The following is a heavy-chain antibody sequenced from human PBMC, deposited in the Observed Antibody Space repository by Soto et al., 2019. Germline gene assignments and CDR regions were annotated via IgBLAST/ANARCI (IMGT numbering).Heavy chain of an antibody. V-gene: IGHV4-31*03. J-gene: IGHJ5*02. Sequence: QVQLQESGPGLVKTSQTLSLTCTVSGGSISSGDYYWSWIRQHPGKGLEWIGYIYYSGSTYYNPPLKCRVTISVDTSKNQFSLKLSSVTAADTAVYYCARWWSGSRQGFDPWGQGTRVTVSS. CDR2: IYYSGST. CDR3: ARWWSGSRQGFDP. D-gene: IGHD3-3*01. CDR1: GGSISSGDYY.